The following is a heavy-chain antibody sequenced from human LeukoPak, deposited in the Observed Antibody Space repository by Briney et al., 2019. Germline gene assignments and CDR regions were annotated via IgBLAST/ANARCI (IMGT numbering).Heavy chain of an antibody. CDR3: ARHGYSDWEHFDY. CDR2: IYYSGST. J-gene: IGHJ4*02. V-gene: IGHV4-39*01. Sequence: ETSETLSLTCTVSGVSISSSSYYWGWIRQPPGKGLEWIGSIYYSGSTYYNPSLKSRVTISVDTSKNQFSLKLSSVTAADTAVYYCARHGYSDWEHFDYWGQGTLVTVSS. CDR1: GVSISSSSYY. D-gene: IGHD1-26*01.